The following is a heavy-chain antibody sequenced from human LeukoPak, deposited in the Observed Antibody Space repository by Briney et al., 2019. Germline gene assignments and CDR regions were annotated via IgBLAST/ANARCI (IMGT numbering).Heavy chain of an antibody. J-gene: IGHJ4*02. Sequence: GGSLRLSCAASGFTFSSYAMHWVRQAPGKGLEWVAVISYDGSNKYYADSVKGRFAISRDNSKNTLYLQMNSLRSDDTAVYYCARDSPFDYWGQGTLVTVSS. V-gene: IGHV3-30*09. CDR3: ARDSPFDY. CDR2: ISYDGSNK. CDR1: GFTFSSYA.